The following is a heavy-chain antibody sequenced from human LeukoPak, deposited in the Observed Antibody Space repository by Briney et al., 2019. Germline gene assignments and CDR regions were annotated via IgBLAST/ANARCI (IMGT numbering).Heavy chain of an antibody. CDR2: LYTTGTT. CDR3: VRDGANWEEPNDAFDT. J-gene: IGHJ3*02. Sequence: SETLSLTCAVSGASITSCYWSWVRQSAGKGLEWIGRLYTTGTTNYYPSLKSRVTMSGDSSKNQLSLTLTSVTAADTAVYYCVRDGANWEEPNDAFDTWGQGTLVTVSS. CDR1: GASITSCY. V-gene: IGHV4-4*07. D-gene: IGHD1-26*01.